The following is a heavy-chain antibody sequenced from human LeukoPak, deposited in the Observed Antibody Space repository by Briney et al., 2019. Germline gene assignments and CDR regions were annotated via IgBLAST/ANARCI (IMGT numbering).Heavy chain of an antibody. D-gene: IGHD3-10*01. CDR2: ISGSGGST. CDR1: GFTFSGYA. V-gene: IGHV3-23*01. J-gene: IGHJ4*02. CDR3: AKVTARSMVRGVPPSDY. Sequence: PGGSLRLSCAASGFTFSGYAMRWVRQAPGKGLEWVSAISGSGGSTYYADSVKGRFTISRDNSKNTLYLQMNSLRAEDTAVYYCAKVTARSMVRGVPPSDYWGQGTLVTVSS.